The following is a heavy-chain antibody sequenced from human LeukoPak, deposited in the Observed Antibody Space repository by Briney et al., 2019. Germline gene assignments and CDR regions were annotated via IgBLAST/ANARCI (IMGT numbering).Heavy chain of an antibody. CDR3: AGSGSYLYYYYGMDV. CDR2: MNPNSGNT. J-gene: IGHJ6*02. CDR1: GYTFTSYD. Sequence: ASVKVSCKASGYTFTSYDINWVRQATGQGLEWMGWMNPNSGNTGYAQKFQGRVTMTRNTSISTAYMELSSLRSEDTAVYYCAGSGSYLYYYYGMDVWGQGTTVTVSS. D-gene: IGHD1-26*01. V-gene: IGHV1-8*01.